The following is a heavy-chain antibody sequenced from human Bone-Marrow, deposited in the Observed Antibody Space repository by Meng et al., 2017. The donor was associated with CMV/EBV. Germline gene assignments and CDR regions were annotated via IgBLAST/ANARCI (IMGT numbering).Heavy chain of an antibody. CDR3: ARRGNSYAFDI. CDR2: ITSNGGNT. V-gene: IGHV3-64*02. Sequence: GESLKISCAASGFSFSTSPMHLVRQAPGKGLEYVSAITSNGGNTYYADSVKGRFAISRDNSKNTLYRQMGSLRAEDMAVYYCARRGNSYAFDIWGQGTMVT. CDR1: GFSFSTSP. D-gene: IGHD1/OR15-1a*01. J-gene: IGHJ3*02.